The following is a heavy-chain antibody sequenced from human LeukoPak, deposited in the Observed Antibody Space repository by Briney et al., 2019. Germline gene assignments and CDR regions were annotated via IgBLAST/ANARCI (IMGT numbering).Heavy chain of an antibody. V-gene: IGHV1-2*02. CDR3: ARDIHGNYYGQGSCWFDP. CDR1: GYTFTGYY. Sequence: ASVKVSCKASGYTFTGYYMHWVRQAPGQGLEWMGWINPNSGGTNYAQKFQGRVTMTRDTSISTAYMELSRLRSDGTAVYYCARDIHGNYYGQGSCWFDPWGQGTLVTVSS. J-gene: IGHJ5*02. CDR2: INPNSGGT. D-gene: IGHD3-10*01.